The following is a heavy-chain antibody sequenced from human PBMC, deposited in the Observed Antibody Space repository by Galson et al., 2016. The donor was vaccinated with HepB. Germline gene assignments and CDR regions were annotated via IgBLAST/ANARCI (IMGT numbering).Heavy chain of an antibody. D-gene: IGHD6-19*01. J-gene: IGHJ4*02. CDR3: AAPLGIVVVAGTVDFGY. Sequence: SLRLSCAASGFTFSSYAMSWVRQAPGKGLEWVSAISGSGGSTYYADPVKGRFTISRDNSKNTLYLQMNSLRAEDTAVYYCAAPLGIVVVAGTVDFGYWGQGTLVTVSS. V-gene: IGHV3-23*01. CDR1: GFTFSSYA. CDR2: ISGSGGST.